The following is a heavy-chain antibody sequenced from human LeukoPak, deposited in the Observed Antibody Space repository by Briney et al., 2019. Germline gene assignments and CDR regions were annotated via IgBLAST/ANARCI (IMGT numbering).Heavy chain of an antibody. CDR3: AKGYFDWLFPFDY. CDR2: ISWNSGSI. Sequence: PGGSLRLSCAASGFTFDDYAMHWVRQAPGKGLEWVSGISWNSGSIGYADSAEGRFTISRDNAKNSLYLQMNSLRAEDTALYYCAKGYFDWLFPFDYWGQGTLVTVSS. CDR1: GFTFDDYA. V-gene: IGHV3-9*01. J-gene: IGHJ4*02. D-gene: IGHD3-9*01.